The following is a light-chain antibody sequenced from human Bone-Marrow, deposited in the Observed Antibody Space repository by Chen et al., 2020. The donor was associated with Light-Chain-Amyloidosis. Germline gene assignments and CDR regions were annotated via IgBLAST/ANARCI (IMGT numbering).Light chain of an antibody. CDR3: SSYTITTTLV. Sequence: QSALTQPASVSGSPGQSITISCTGTSSDVGGDNHVSWYQQHPDKAPKLMIYEVTNRPSWVPDRFPGSKSDNTASLTISGLQTEDEADYFCSSYTITTTLVFGSGTRVTVL. CDR1: SSDVGGDNH. J-gene: IGLJ1*01. V-gene: IGLV2-14*01. CDR2: EVT.